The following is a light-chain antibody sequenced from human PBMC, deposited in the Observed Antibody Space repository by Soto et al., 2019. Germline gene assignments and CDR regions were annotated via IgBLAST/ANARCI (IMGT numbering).Light chain of an antibody. J-gene: IGKJ5*01. CDR1: PSVTNY. CDR3: QQRNIWPPVT. Sequence: ILLTQSPPTLPLSPGERAALSSRASPSVTNYLAWYQQKPGQPPRLLIYGAFNRAAGIPARFSGSGSGADFTLTISSLEPEDSAVYYCQQRNIWPPVTFGQGTRLEIK. V-gene: IGKV3-11*01. CDR2: GAF.